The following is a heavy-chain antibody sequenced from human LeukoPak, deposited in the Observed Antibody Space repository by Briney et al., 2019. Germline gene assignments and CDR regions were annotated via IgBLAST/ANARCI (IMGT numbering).Heavy chain of an antibody. D-gene: IGHD3-22*01. V-gene: IGHV4-4*02. J-gene: IGHJ3*02. CDR3: ARHHSSGYYRDAFDI. CDR2: IYHSGST. Sequence: SETLSLTCAVSGGSISSSNWWSWVRQPPGKGLEWIGEIYHSGSTNYDPSLKSRVTISVDTSKNQFSLKLSSVTAADTAVYYCARHHSSGYYRDAFDIWGQGTMLTVSS. CDR1: GGSISSSNW.